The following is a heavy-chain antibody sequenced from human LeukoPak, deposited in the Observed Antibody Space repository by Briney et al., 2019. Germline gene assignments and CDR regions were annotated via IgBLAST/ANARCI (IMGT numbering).Heavy chain of an antibody. Sequence: GGSLRLSCAVSGFTFSSYSMTWVRNGPGKGLGWDSSISSSSSYIYYDDSLKGRFTIYRDNAENSLYLQMNSLRAEDTAVYYCARAEFCYGSGSYYLDYWGQGTLVTVSS. D-gene: IGHD3-10*01. CDR1: GFTFSSYS. J-gene: IGHJ4*02. V-gene: IGHV3-21*01. CDR3: ARAEFCYGSGSYYLDY. CDR2: ISSSSSYI.